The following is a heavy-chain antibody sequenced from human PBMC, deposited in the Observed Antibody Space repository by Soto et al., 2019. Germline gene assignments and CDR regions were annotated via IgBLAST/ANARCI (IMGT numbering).Heavy chain of an antibody. CDR2: INHSGST. Sequence: SETLSLTCAVYGGSFSGYYWSWIRQPPGKGLEWIGEINHSGSTNYNPSLKSRVTISVDTSKNQFSLKLSSVTAADTAVYYCGRRDSHPHYRYWGEVNLVTVS. CDR3: GRRDSHPHYRY. V-gene: IGHV4-34*01. D-gene: IGHD3-16*02. CDR1: GGSFSGYY. J-gene: IGHJ1*01.